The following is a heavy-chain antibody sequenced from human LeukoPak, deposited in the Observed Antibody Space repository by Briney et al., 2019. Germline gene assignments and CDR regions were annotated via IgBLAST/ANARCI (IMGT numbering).Heavy chain of an antibody. Sequence: GGSVILSWAGSRFTLSTYSMNWVSQAPGKGLEWVANIKQDGSEKYYVDSVKGRFTISRDNAKNSLYLQMNSLRAEDTAVYYCARSAARVGANYYYYYYMDVWGKGTTVTISS. J-gene: IGHJ6*03. V-gene: IGHV3-7*01. D-gene: IGHD3-10*01. CDR3: ARSAARVGANYYYYYYMDV. CDR1: RFTLSTYS. CDR2: IKQDGSEK.